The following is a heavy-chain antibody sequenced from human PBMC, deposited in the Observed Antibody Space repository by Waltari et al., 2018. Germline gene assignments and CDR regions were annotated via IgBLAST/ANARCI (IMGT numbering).Heavy chain of an antibody. Sequence: EVQLVESGGGLVQPGGSLRLSCAAAGLTFSSFWMSWVRPSPGTGPEWVANIKEDGSEKNYVDSVKGRFTISRDNAKNSLYLQMNSLRAEDTAVYYCAREGYCSSTSCYAYWYFDFWGRGTLVTVSS. CDR1: GLTFSSFW. J-gene: IGHJ2*01. D-gene: IGHD2-2*01. CDR3: AREGYCSSTSCYAYWYFDF. V-gene: IGHV3-7*01. CDR2: IKEDGSEK.